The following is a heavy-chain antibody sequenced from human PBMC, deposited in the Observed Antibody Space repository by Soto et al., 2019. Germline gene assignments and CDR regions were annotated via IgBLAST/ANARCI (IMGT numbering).Heavy chain of an antibody. Sequence: SETLSLTCAVPGDTISTGGYSWAWIRQPPGKPLEWIGHTYHSGNPYYNPSLKSRVIISVDRSKNQFSLKLSSVTAADTAVYYCAREVDTAMVNWGGQYYFDYWGQGTLVTVS. D-gene: IGHD5-18*01. CDR1: GDTISTGGYS. CDR2: TYHSGNP. J-gene: IGHJ4*02. CDR3: AREVDTAMVNWGGQYYFDY. V-gene: IGHV4-30-2*01.